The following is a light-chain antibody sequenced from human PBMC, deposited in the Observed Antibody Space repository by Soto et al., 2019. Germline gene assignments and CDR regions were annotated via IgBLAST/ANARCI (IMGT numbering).Light chain of an antibody. J-gene: IGKJ1*01. CDR1: QSVSSSY. CDR2: GAS. CDR3: QQYGSSPPWT. V-gene: IGKV3-20*01. Sequence: EIVLTQSPGTLSWSPGERATLSCRASQSVSSSYLAWYQQKPGQAPRLLIYGASSRATGIPDRFSGSGSGTDFTLTISRLEPEDFAVYYCQQYGSSPPWTCGQGTKGDIK.